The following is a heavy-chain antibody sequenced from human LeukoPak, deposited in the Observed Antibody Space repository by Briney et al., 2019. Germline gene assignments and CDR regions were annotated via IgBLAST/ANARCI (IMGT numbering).Heavy chain of an antibody. V-gene: IGHV3-48*01. CDR2: ISSSSSTI. CDR1: GFTFSSYS. Sequence: GGSLRLSCAASGFTFSSYSMNWVRQAPGKGLEWVSYISSSSSTIYYADSVKGRFTISRDNAKNSLYPQMNSLRAEDTAVYYCARDREGYSYGSYYFDYWGQGTLVTVSS. D-gene: IGHD5-18*01. CDR3: ARDREGYSYGSYYFDY. J-gene: IGHJ4*02.